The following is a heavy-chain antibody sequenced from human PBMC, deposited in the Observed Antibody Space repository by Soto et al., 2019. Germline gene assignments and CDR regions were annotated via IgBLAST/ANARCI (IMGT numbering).Heavy chain of an antibody. CDR2: IYYSGST. V-gene: IGHV4-59*01. CDR3: ARDGPIAVAGTSWFDP. J-gene: IGHJ5*02. D-gene: IGHD6-19*01. Sequence: SETLSLTCTVSGGSISSYYWSWIRQPPGKGLEWIGYIYYSGSTNYNPSLKSRVTISVDTSKNQFSLRLSSVTAADTAVYYCARDGPIAVAGTSWFDPWGQGTLVTVSS. CDR1: GGSISSYY.